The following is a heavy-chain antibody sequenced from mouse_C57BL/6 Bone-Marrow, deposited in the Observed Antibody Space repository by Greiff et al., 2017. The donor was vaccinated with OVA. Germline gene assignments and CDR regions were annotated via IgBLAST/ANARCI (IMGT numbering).Heavy chain of an antibody. D-gene: IGHD1-1*01. CDR3: ARRGDYYGRTPYCDY. Sequence: EVKLMESGGDLVKPGGSLKLSCAASGFTFSSYGMSWVRQTPDKRLEWVATISSGGSYTYYPDSVKGRFTISRDNAKNTLYLQMSSLKSEDTAMYYCARRGDYYGRTPYCDYWGQGTTLTVSS. V-gene: IGHV5-6*02. CDR1: GFTFSSYG. J-gene: IGHJ2*01. CDR2: ISSGGSYT.